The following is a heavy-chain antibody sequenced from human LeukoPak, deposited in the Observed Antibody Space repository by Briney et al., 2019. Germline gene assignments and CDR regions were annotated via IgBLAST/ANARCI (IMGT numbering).Heavy chain of an antibody. CDR2: IYYSGST. D-gene: IGHD2-2*01. CDR3: ARARYCSSTSCIDY. V-gene: IGHV4-59*01. Sequence: PSETLSLTCTVSGGSISNYYWSWIRQPPGKGLEWIGYIYYSGSTNYNPSLKSRVTISVDTSKDQFSLKLSSVTAADTAVYYCARARYCSSTSCIDYWGQGTLVTVSS. CDR1: GGSISNYY. J-gene: IGHJ4*02.